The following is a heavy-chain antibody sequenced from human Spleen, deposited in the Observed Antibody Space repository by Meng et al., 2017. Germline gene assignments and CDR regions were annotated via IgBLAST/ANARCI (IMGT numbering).Heavy chain of an antibody. V-gene: IGHV2-5*01. CDR2: IYWNDDK. D-gene: IGHD2-2*01. Sequence: QITLKESGPTLVIPTQTLTLTCTFSGFSLSTSGVGVGWIRQPPGKALEWLALIYWNDDKRYRPSLERRLTITKDTSKNQVLLKMANMDPVDTATYYCARTYGTTDYWGQGALVTVSS. CDR3: ARTYGTTDY. J-gene: IGHJ4*02. CDR1: GFSLSTSGVG.